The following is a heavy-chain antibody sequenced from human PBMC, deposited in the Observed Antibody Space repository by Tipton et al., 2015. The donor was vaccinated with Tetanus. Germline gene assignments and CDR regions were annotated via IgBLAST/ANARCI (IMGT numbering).Heavy chain of an antibody. J-gene: IGHJ6*02. D-gene: IGHD3-22*01. Sequence: LRLSCAVYGGSFSGYYWSWIRQPPGKGLEWIGEINHSGSTNYNPSLKSRVTISVDTSKNQFSLKVSSVTAADTAVYYCARGGRYDSSGSSLYYYYGMDVWGQGP. CDR2: INHSGST. CDR3: ARGGRYDSSGSSLYYYYGMDV. V-gene: IGHV4-34*01. CDR1: GGSFSGYY.